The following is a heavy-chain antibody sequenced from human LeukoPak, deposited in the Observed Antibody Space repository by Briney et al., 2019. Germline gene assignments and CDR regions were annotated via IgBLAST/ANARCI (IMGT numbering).Heavy chain of an antibody. CDR3: AKGLVVVITHPFDI. V-gene: IGHV3-9*01. Sequence: GGSLRLSCAASGLTFDDYAMHWVRQAPGKGLEWVSGMSWKSGSIAYTDSVQGRFTISRDNAKNSLYLQMNSLRPEDTALYYCAKGLVVVITHPFDIWGQGTMVTVSS. CDR2: MSWKSGSI. D-gene: IGHD3-22*01. CDR1: GLTFDDYA. J-gene: IGHJ3*02.